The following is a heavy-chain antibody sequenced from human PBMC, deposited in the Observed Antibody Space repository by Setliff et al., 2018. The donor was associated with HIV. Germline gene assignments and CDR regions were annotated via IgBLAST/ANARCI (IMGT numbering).Heavy chain of an antibody. D-gene: IGHD2-21*01. CDR2: IYNSGGT. V-gene: IGHV4-31*03. CDR3: ARASRWGSIPFDY. Sequence: PSETLSLTCTVSGDSISSDAYYWSWIRQHPGKGLEWIGYIYNSGGTYYNPSLKSRITMSIDTSKNQFSLKLNSVTAADTAVYFCARASRWGSIPFDYWGQGTLVTVSS. CDR1: GDSISSDAYY. J-gene: IGHJ4*02.